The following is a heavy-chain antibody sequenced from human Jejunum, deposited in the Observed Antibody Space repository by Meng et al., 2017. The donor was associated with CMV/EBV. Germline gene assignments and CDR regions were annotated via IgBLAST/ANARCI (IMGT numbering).Heavy chain of an antibody. D-gene: IGHD3-22*01. CDR1: FSFSTFR. Sequence: FSFSTFRMGGVRQAPGKGLEWVSTFDVNGGGATLYTDSVKGRFTISRDTSENTLYLQMNSLRVDDTALYYCAKGVTSGSPYRAFDLLGQGTKVTVSS. CDR3: AKGVTSGSPYRAFDL. J-gene: IGHJ3*01. V-gene: IGHV3-23*01. CDR2: FDVNGGGAT.